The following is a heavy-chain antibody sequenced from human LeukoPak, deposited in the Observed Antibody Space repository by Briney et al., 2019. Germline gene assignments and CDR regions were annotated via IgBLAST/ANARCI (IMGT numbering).Heavy chain of an antibody. D-gene: IGHD5-18*01. CDR2: IKQDGSEK. Sequence: PGGSLRLSCAASGFTFSSYWMTWVRQAPGKGLEWVANIKQDGSEKYYVDSVKGRFTNSRDNAKNSLYLQVNSLRAEDTAVYYCASEVDTAMGDGGYWGQGTLVTVSS. J-gene: IGHJ4*02. V-gene: IGHV3-7*01. CDR1: GFTFSSYW. CDR3: ASEVDTAMGDGGY.